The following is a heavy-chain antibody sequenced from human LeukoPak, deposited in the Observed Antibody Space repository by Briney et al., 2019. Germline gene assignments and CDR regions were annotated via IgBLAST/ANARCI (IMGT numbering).Heavy chain of an antibody. V-gene: IGHV1-2*06. D-gene: IGHD1-7*01. J-gene: IGHJ3*02. CDR1: GYTFTGYY. CDR3: ARVRINWNYSFDI. Sequence: ASVKVSCKVSGYTFTGYYMHWVRQAPGQGLEWMGRINPNSGGTNYAQKFQGRVTMTRDTSISTAYMELSRLRSDDTAVYYCARVRINWNYSFDIWGQGTMVTVSS. CDR2: INPNSGGT.